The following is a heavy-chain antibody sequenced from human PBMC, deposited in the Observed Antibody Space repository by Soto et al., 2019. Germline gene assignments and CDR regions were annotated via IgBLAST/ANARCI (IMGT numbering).Heavy chain of an antibody. J-gene: IGHJ4*02. D-gene: IGHD3-10*01. V-gene: IGHV5-51*01. CDR1: GYSFTTYW. CDR2: IYPGDSDT. CDR3: ASSLVREVIIGH. Sequence: HGESLKISCKASGYSFTTYWIGWVRQMPGKGLEWMGIIYPGDSDTRYSPSFQGQVTISADKSTSTAYLQWSSLKASDSAIYYCASSLVREVIIGHWGQGSLVTGSS.